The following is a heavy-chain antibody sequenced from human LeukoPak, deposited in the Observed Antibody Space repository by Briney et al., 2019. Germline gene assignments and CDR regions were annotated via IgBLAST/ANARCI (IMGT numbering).Heavy chain of an antibody. J-gene: IGHJ4*02. CDR2: IKQDGSEK. D-gene: IGHD6-13*01. V-gene: IGHV3-7*01. Sequence: GGSLRLSCAASGFTFSIYWMSWVRPAPGKGLGWVANIKQDGSEKYYVDSVKGRFTISRDNAKNSLYLQMNSLRAEDTAVYYCARASGSSWTRWGQGTLVTVSS. CDR1: GFTFSIYW. CDR3: ARASGSSWTR.